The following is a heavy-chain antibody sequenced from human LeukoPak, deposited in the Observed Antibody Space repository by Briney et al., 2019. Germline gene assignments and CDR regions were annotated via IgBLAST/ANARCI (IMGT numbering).Heavy chain of an antibody. D-gene: IGHD1-14*01. Sequence: SETLSLTCAVYGGSFTDYYWSWIRQSSGKGLEWIGEISPSGSTNYKTSLKSRVTISMDTSKNQFSLRVNSVTAADTAVYFCAGDHYLALKSWGQGTLVTVSS. CDR3: AGDHYLALKS. CDR1: GGSFTDYY. CDR2: ISPSGST. V-gene: IGHV4-34*01. J-gene: IGHJ5*02.